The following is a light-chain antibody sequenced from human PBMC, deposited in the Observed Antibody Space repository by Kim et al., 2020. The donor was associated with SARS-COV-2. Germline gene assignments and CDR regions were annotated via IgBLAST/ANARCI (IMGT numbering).Light chain of an antibody. J-gene: IGKJ1*01. CDR2: GPS. V-gene: IGKV3-20*01. CDR1: ESIANSF. CDR3: QKWGHSPPWT. Sequence: EIVLTQSPGTLSLSPGERATLSCRASESIANSFLAWYQQKPGQAPRLLLYGPSNRATGIPDRFSGSVSGTDFILTISGLEAEDSAVYYCQKWGHSPPWTFGQGTKVDIK.